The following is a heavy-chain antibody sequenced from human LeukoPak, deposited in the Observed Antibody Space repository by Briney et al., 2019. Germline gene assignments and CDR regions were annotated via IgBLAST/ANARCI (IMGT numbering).Heavy chain of an antibody. J-gene: IGHJ4*02. CDR2: IIGNGRYT. V-gene: IGHV3-23*01. Sequence: GGSLRLSCAASGFPFSSYGMSWVRHAPGKGLEWVSSIIGNGRYTYYADSVKGRFTISRDNSKNTLYLQMNSLRAEDTAVYYCAKDLFRGYSGYDSKVFDYWGQGTLVTVSS. CDR3: AKDLFRGYSGYDSKVFDY. CDR1: GFPFSSYG. D-gene: IGHD5-12*01.